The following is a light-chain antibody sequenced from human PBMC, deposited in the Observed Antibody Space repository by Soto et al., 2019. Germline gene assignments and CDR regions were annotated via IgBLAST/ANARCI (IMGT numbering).Light chain of an antibody. CDR1: QSVHTS. CDR3: QQRNVWPPFT. V-gene: IGKV3-11*01. CDR2: DST. Sequence: VLTQSPATLSLSPGESPTLSCRSSQSVHTSLAWYQQKPGQPPRLVVYDSTLRTNGVTDRFGGSRSGTEFTLTINNLEPEDFAVYYSQQRNVWPPFTFGQGTRLEIK. J-gene: IGKJ5*01.